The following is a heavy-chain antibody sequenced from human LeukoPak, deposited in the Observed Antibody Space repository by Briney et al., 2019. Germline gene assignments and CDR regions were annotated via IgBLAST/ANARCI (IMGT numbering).Heavy chain of an antibody. CDR1: GFTFTTNA. D-gene: IGHD5-12*01. Sequence: GGSLRLSCAASGFTFTTNAMSWVRQAPGKGLEWVSAISGRTGATHYADSEKGRFTISRDNSKSTLYLQMDSLRAEDTAVYYCAKCGNSGCHLIDYWGQGTLVTVSS. J-gene: IGHJ4*02. CDR2: ISGRTGAT. CDR3: AKCGNSGCHLIDY. V-gene: IGHV3-23*01.